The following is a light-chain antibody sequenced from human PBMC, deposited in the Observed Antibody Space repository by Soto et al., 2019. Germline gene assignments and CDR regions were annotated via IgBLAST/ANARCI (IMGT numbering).Light chain of an antibody. V-gene: IGLV2-23*03. J-gene: IGLJ2*01. CDR1: SSDVGSYNL. CDR2: EGS. CDR3: CSYAGSSTFVV. Sequence: QAVLTQPRSVSGSPGQSITISCTGTSSDVGSYNLVSWYQQHPGKAPKLMIYEGSKRPSGVSNRFSGSKSGNTASLTISGLQAEDEADYYCCSYAGSSTFVVFGGGTKLTVL.